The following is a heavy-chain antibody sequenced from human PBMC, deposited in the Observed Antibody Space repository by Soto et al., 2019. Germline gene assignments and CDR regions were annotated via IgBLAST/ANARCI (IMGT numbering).Heavy chain of an antibody. CDR2: FNAGNGNT. Sequence: ASVKVSCKASGYTFTSYAMHWVRQAPGQRLEWMGWFNAGNGNTKYSQKFQGRVTITRDTSASTAYMELSSLRSEDTAVYYCARVGSTVNYYYYYYMDVWGKGTTVTVSS. D-gene: IGHD4-17*01. J-gene: IGHJ6*03. V-gene: IGHV1-3*01. CDR1: GYTFTSYA. CDR3: ARVGSTVNYYYYYYMDV.